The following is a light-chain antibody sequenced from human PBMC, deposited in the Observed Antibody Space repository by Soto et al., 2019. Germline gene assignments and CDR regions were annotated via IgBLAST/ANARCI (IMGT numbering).Light chain of an antibody. V-gene: IGKV1-39*01. CDR1: QSISSY. CDR3: QQSYNTPVA. Sequence: DIQMTQSPSSLSASVGDRVTITCRASQSISSYLNWYQQKPGKAPKLLIYAASSLQSGVPSRFSGSGSGTDFTRTISSLQPEDFATYYCQQSYNTPVAFGQGTKVEIK. CDR2: AAS. J-gene: IGKJ1*01.